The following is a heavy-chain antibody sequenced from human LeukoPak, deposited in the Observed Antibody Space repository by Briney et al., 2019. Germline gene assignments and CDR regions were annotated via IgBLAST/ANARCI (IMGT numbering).Heavy chain of an antibody. J-gene: IGHJ4*02. CDR1: EFTFGNYG. V-gene: IGHV3-30*02. Sequence: GGSLRLSCAASEFTFGNYGMHWVRQAPGKGLKWVAFIQYDGSNKYYGNSVKGRFTISRDTSKNTLYLQMNSLRAEDTAVYYCAKEHGSGSYFDYWGQGTLVTVSS. D-gene: IGHD3-10*01. CDR2: IQYDGSNK. CDR3: AKEHGSGSYFDY.